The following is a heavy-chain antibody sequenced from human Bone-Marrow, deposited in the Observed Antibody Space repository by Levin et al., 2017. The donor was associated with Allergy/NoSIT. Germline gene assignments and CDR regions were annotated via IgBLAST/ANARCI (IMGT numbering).Heavy chain of an antibody. D-gene: IGHD2-2*01. J-gene: IGHJ3*02. CDR2: IYLGGSDT. CDR1: GNIFTNYW. CDR3: ARQGPGYCTSTSCLASFDI. V-gene: IGHV5-51*01. Sequence: KVSCKDSGNIFTNYWIAWVRQMAGKGLEWMGIIYLGGSDTRYSPSFQGHVIISADNSISTAYLQWSSLKASDSAMYYCARQGPGYCTSTSCLASFDIWGKGTMVTVSS.